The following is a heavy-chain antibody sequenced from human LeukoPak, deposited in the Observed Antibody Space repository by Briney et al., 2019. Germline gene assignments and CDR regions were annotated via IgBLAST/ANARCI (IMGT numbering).Heavy chain of an antibody. D-gene: IGHD3-22*01. CDR2: IRYDGSNK. CDR3: AKDLDYYDSSGSFDY. Sequence: GGSLRLSCAVSGFSVTNFGMHWVRQAPGKGLEWVAFIRYDGSNKYYADSVKGRFTISRDNSKNTLYLQMNSLRAEDTAVYYCAKDLDYYDSSGSFDYWGQGTLVTVSS. J-gene: IGHJ4*02. CDR1: GFSVTNFG. V-gene: IGHV3-30*02.